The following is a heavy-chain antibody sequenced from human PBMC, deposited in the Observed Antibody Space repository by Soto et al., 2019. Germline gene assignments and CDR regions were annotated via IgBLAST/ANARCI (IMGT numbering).Heavy chain of an antibody. CDR1: GYTFTSYG. J-gene: IGHJ6*02. CDR3: ARDRDSSGWYSYYYYGMDV. D-gene: IGHD6-19*01. CDR2: ISAYNGNT. V-gene: IGHV1-18*01. Sequence: ASVKVSCKASGYTFTSYGISWVRQAPGQGLEWMGWISAYNGNTNYAQKLQGRVTMTTDTSTSTAYMELRSLRSDDTAVYYCARDRDSSGWYSYYYYGMDVWGQGTTVTVSS.